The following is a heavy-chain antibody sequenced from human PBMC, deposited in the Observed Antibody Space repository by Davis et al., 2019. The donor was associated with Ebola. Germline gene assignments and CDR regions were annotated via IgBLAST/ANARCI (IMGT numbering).Heavy chain of an antibody. CDR2: ISYDGSNK. CDR1: GFTFSDYA. CDR3: ARGGYSYWEYFQH. D-gene: IGHD5-18*01. J-gene: IGHJ1*01. Sequence: PGGSLRLSCAASGFTFSDYAINWVRQAPGKGLEWVAAISYDGSNKYYADSVKGRFTVSRDNSKNTLYLQMNGLGAEDTGVYYCARGGYSYWEYFQHWGLGTLVTVSS. V-gene: IGHV3-30-3*01.